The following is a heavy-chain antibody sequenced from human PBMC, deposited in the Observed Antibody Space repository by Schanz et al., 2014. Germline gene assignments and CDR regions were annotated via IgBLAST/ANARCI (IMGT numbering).Heavy chain of an antibody. Sequence: VQLVESGGGLVQPGGSLRLSCATSGFTFSTYAMSWVRQAPGKGLEWVSGISGSGVITYYEDSVKGRFTISRDNSKNTLYLQMNSLRAGDTAIYYCAKYRYSVFDFDYWGQGTLVTVSS. D-gene: IGHD3-16*02. CDR2: ISGSGVIT. V-gene: IGHV3-23*04. J-gene: IGHJ4*02. CDR1: GFTFSTYA. CDR3: AKYRYSVFDFDY.